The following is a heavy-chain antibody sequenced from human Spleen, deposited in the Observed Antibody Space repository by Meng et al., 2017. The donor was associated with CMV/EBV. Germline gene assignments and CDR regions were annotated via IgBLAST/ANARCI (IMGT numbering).Heavy chain of an antibody. D-gene: IGHD2-2*01. CDR2: ISSSSSYI. CDR1: GFTFSSYS. J-gene: IGHJ6*02. CDR3: ARYCSSTSCYGPGDYYYYYSMDV. V-gene: IGHV3-21*01. Sequence: GGSLRLSCAASGFTFSSYSMNWVRQAPGKGLEWVSSISSSSSYIYYADSVKGRFTISRDNAKNSLYLQMNSLRAEDTAVYYCARYCSSTSCYGPGDYYYYYSMDVWGQGTTVTVSS.